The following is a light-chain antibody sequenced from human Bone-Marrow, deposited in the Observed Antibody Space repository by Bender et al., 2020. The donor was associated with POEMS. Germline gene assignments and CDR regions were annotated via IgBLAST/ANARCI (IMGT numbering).Light chain of an antibody. Sequence: QSVVTQPPSLSEAPRQRVTISCSGSSSNIGNHGVNWYQQLPGEAPKLLIYHDNHRPSGVPDRFSASKSGTSASLAISELQSEDEALYYCSAWDDSLSGWVFGGGTKLTVL. CDR1: SSNIGNHG. CDR3: SAWDDSLSGWV. V-gene: IGLV1-36*01. J-gene: IGLJ3*02. CDR2: HDN.